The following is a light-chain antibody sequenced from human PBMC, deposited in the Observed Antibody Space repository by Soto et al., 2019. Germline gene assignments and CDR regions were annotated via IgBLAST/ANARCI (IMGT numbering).Light chain of an antibody. CDR2: EVS. J-gene: IGLJ1*01. CDR3: SSYTSDNRSYV. V-gene: IGLV2-14*01. CDR1: SSDVGAYTS. Sequence: QSALTQPASVSASPGQSITISCTGTSSDVGAYTSVSWYQQHPGKVPKVVIYEVSNRPSGVSNRFSGSKSGNTASLTISGRQAEDEAQYYCSSYTSDNRSYVFGTGTKV.